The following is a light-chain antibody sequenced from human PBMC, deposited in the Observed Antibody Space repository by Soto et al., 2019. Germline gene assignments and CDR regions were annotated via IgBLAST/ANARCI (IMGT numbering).Light chain of an antibody. CDR2: EGS. V-gene: IGLV2-23*01. J-gene: IGLJ3*02. CDR1: SSDVGGYNA. Sequence: QSALAQPASVSGSPGQSLTISCTGTSSDVGGYNAVSWYQQHPGKAPKLMIYEGSKRPSGVSNRFSGSKSGNTASLTISGLQAEDEADYYCCSYAGSSIWVFGGGTKLTVL. CDR3: CSYAGSSIWV.